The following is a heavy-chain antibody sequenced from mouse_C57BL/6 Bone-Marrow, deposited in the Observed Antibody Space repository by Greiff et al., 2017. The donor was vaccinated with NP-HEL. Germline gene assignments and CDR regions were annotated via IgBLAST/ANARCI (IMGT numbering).Heavy chain of an antibody. D-gene: IGHD1-1*01. J-gene: IGHJ3*01. CDR3: ARRGDGSSSFAY. CDR1: GYTFTDYN. V-gene: IGHV1-18*01. CDR2: INPNNGGT. Sequence: VQLKQSGPELVKPGASVKIPCKASGYTFTDYNMDWVKQSHGKSLEWIGDINPNNGGTIYNQKFKGKATLTVDKSSSTAYMELRSLTSEDTAVYYCARRGDGSSSFAYWGQGTLVTVSA.